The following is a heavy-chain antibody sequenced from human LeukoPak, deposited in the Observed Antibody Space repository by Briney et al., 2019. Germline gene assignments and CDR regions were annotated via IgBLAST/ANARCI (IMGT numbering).Heavy chain of an antibody. V-gene: IGHV3-23*01. Sequence: GGSLRLSCAASGFTFSSYSMSWVRQAPGKGLEWVSAISGSGSNTYYADSVKGRFTISRDTSKNTLYMQMNSLRAADTAVYYCAKDRWYSSSYFDYWGQGTLVTVSS. CDR3: AKDRWYSSSYFDY. CDR2: ISGSGSNT. J-gene: IGHJ4*02. CDR1: GFTFSSYS. D-gene: IGHD6-6*01.